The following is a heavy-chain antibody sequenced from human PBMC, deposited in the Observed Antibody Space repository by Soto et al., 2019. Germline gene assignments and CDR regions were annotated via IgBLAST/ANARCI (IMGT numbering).Heavy chain of an antibody. CDR3: ARGRGGTYDAFDI. V-gene: IGHV4-59*01. CDR2: IYYSGTT. D-gene: IGHD1-26*01. Sequence: SGTLSLTCTVSAGSISTYFWSWIRQPPGKGLEWIGYIYYSGTTNYNPSLKSRVTILLDTSKNQFSLRLSSVTAADTAVYYCARGRGGTYDAFDIWGQGTLVTVSS. CDR1: AGSISTYF. J-gene: IGHJ3*02.